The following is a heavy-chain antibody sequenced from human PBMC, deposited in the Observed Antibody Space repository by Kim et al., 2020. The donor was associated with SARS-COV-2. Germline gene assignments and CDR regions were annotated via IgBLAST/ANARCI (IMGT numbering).Heavy chain of an antibody. CDR1: GFSFSHYW. Sequence: GGSLRLSCAVSGFSFSHYWMHWVRQAPGKGLEWILHIHRDGKTNTHYADSVKGRFIISRDNAESTLYLQMNSLRVEYTAVYYCAKGYEREWLGVDSWGQGTLVTASS. J-gene: IGHJ4*02. D-gene: IGHD6-19*01. CDR3: AKGYEREWLGVDS. CDR2: IHRDGKTNT. V-gene: IGHV3-74*01.